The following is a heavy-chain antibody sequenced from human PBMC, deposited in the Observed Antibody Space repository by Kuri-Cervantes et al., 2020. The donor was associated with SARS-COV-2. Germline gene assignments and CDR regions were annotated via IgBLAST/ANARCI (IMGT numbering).Heavy chain of an antibody. J-gene: IGHJ3*02. CDR3: ARHIPYYDFWSGYYDAFDI. CDR2: INHSGST. D-gene: IGHD3-3*01. CDR1: GGSFSGYY. Sequence: ESLKISCAVYGGSFSGYYWSWIRQPPGKGLEWIGEINHSGSTNYSPSLKSRVTISVDTSKNQFSLKLSSVTAADTAVYYCARHIPYYDFWSGYYDAFDIWGQGTMVTVSS. V-gene: IGHV4-34*01.